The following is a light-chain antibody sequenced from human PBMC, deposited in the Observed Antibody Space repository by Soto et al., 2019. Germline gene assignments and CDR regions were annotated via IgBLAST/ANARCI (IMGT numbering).Light chain of an antibody. CDR2: KAS. V-gene: IGKV1-5*03. CDR1: QSISSW. J-gene: IGKJ1*01. CDR3: QHYNSYSEA. Sequence: DTQMTQSPSTLSASVGDRVTITCRASQSISSWLAWYKQKPGKAPKLLIYKASTLKSGVPSRFRGSGSGTEFTLTISSLKPDDFATYYCQHYNSYSEAFGQGTKVDIK.